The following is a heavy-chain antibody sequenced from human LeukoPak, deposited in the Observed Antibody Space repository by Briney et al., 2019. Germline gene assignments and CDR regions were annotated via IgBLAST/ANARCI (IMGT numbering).Heavy chain of an antibody. J-gene: IGHJ4*02. CDR3: AGAGLTEFYYFDY. CDR1: GGSISSYY. CDR2: IYYSGST. Sequence: SETLSLTCTVSGGSISSYYWSWIRQPPGKGLEWIGSIYYSGSTNYNPSLKSRVTISVDTSKNQFSLKLSSVTAADTAVYYCAGAGLTEFYYFDYWGQGTLVTVSS. D-gene: IGHD1-26*01. V-gene: IGHV4-59*08.